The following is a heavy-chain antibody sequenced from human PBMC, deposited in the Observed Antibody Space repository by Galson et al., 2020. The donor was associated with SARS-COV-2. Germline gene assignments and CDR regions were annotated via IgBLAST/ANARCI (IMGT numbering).Heavy chain of an antibody. CDR2: VYYSGST. V-gene: IGHV4-61*01. Sequence: SETLSLTCTVSGDSVSSTFYYWSWIRQPPGRGLEWIGHVYYSGSTNYNSSPKSRVTISLDTSKNQFSLKLTSVTAADTAVYYCARYGTSSSWFFDLWGRGTLVNVSS. D-gene: IGHD6-6*01. J-gene: IGHJ2*01. CDR1: GDSVSSTFYY. CDR3: ARYGTSSSWFFDL.